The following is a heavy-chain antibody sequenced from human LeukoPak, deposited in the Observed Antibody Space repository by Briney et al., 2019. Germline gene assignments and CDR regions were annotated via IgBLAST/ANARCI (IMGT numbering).Heavy chain of an antibody. D-gene: IGHD1-26*01. Sequence: PGGSLRLSCAASGFTFSSYGMHWVRQAPGKGLEWVAVIWYDGSNKYYADSVKGRFTISRDNSKNTLYLQMNSLRAEDTAVYYCAKVDPEYAIVGAYDYWGQGTLVTVSS. V-gene: IGHV3-33*06. J-gene: IGHJ4*02. CDR3: AKVDPEYAIVGAYDY. CDR2: IWYDGSNK. CDR1: GFTFSSYG.